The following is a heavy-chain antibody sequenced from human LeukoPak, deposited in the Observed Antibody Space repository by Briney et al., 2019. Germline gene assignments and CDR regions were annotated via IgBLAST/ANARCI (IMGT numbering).Heavy chain of an antibody. CDR1: GFTFSGSA. Sequence: SGGSLRLSCAASGFTFSGSAMQWVGQASGKGGEGVGRIRSKANSYATAYAASVKGRFPISRDDSKHTAYLQMNSLKTEDTAVYYCTRNPSDYWGQGTLVTVSS. CDR2: IRSKANSYAT. CDR3: TRNPSDY. V-gene: IGHV3-73*01. J-gene: IGHJ4*02.